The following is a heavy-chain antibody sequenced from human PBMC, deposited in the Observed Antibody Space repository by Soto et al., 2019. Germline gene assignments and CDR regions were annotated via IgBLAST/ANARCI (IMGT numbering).Heavy chain of an antibody. Sequence: QVQLVESGGGVVQPGRSLRLSCAASGFTFSNNAMDWVRQAPGKGLEWVAVISYDGSNKYIAESVKGRFTISRDNSKNTLFLQMNSLRAEDTAIYYCARGTTTSAFSAMDVGGQGTTVTVSS. D-gene: IGHD1-1*01. V-gene: IGHV3-30-3*01. J-gene: IGHJ6*02. CDR2: ISYDGSNK. CDR1: GFTFSNNA. CDR3: ARGTTTSAFSAMDV.